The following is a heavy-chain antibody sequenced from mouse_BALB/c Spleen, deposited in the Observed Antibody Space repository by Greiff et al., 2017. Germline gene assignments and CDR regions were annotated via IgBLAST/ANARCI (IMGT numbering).Heavy chain of an antibody. Sequence: QVQLQQPGAELVMPGASVKMSCKASGYTFTDYWMHWVKQRPGQGLEWIGAIDTSDSYTSYNQKFKGKATLTVDESSSTAYMQLSSLTSEDSAVYYCARPYDYDTWFAYWGQGTLVTVSA. CDR3: ARPYDYDTWFAY. D-gene: IGHD2-4*01. CDR2: IDTSDSYT. CDR1: GYTFTDYW. V-gene: IGHV1-69*01. J-gene: IGHJ3*01.